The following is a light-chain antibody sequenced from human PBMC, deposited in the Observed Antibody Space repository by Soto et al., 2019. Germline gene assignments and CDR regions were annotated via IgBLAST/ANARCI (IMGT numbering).Light chain of an antibody. Sequence: QSALTQPASVSGSPGQSITISCTGTSSDVGSHNFVSWHQQQPGKAPKFMIYGGNNRPSGVSNRFSGSKSGNTASLTISGLQAEDEADYYCSSYTSTNTWVFGGGTKVTVL. CDR3: SSYTSTNTWV. CDR1: SSDVGSHNF. J-gene: IGLJ3*02. CDR2: GGN. V-gene: IGLV2-14*01.